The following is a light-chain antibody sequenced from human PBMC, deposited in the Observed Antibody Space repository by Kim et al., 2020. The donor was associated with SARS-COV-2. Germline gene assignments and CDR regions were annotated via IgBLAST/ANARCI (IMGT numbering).Light chain of an antibody. V-gene: IGKV1-39*01. J-gene: IGKJ2*01. CDR2: AAS. CDR3: QQSYSTPYT. Sequence: DIQMTQSPSSLSASVGDRVTITCRASQSISSYLNWYQQKPGKAPKLLIYAASSLQSGVPSRFSGSGSGTDFTLTISSLKPEDFATYYGQQSYSTPYTLGQGTKLAI. CDR1: QSISSY.